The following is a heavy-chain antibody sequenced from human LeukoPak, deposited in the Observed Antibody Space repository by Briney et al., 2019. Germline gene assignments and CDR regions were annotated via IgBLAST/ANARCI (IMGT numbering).Heavy chain of an antibody. J-gene: IGHJ3*02. Sequence: PSETLSLTCAVYGGSFSGYYWSWIRQPPGKGLEWIGEINHSGSTNYNPSLKSRVTISVGTSKNQFSLKLSSVTAADTAVYYCARGDRITMIVEGAFDIWGQGTMVTVSS. CDR3: ARGDRITMIVEGAFDI. V-gene: IGHV4-34*01. CDR2: INHSGST. CDR1: GGSFSGYY. D-gene: IGHD3-22*01.